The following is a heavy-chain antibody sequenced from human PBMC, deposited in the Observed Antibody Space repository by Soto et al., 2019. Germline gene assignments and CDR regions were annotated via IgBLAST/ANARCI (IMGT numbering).Heavy chain of an antibody. V-gene: IGHV3-48*01. J-gene: IGHJ6*02. CDR2: ISSSTGML. Sequence: EVRLMESGGGLVQPGGSLRLSCAASGFTFSSYSMNWVLQAPGKGLEWVSYISSSTGMLYYADSAKSRFTISRVNAKNSVILERNSQMVEDTAGYYGAREGINFGSGGANDYYGMDVWGQGTVVTVSS. CDR1: GFTFSSYS. D-gene: IGHD3-10*01. CDR3: AREGINFGSGGANDYYGMDV.